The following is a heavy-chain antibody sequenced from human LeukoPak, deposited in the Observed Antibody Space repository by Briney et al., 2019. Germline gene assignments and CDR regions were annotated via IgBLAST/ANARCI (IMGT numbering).Heavy chain of an antibody. D-gene: IGHD2-21*02. CDR1: GGSFSGYY. CDR2: INHSGST. V-gene: IGHV4-34*01. CDR3: ARGGDSYYFDY. Sequence: SETLSLTCAVYGGSFSGYYWSWIRQPPGKGLEWIGEINHSGSTNYNPSLKSRVTISVDTSKNQFSLKLSSVTAADTAVYYCARGGDSYYFDYWGQGTLSPSPQ. J-gene: IGHJ4*02.